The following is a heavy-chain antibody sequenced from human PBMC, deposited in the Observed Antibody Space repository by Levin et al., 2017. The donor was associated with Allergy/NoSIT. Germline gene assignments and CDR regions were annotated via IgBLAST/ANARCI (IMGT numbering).Heavy chain of an antibody. Sequence: SSETLSLTCSVSGDSISSGTYYWTWIRQHPGKGLEWIGYIHYSGSTYYNPSLKSRITISADTSKNQFSLRLTSVTAADTAVYYGARGVEYCGGDCRWFDPWGQGTLVTVSS. D-gene: IGHD2-21*02. CDR1: GDSISSGTYY. J-gene: IGHJ5*02. CDR2: IHYSGST. CDR3: ARGVEYCGGDCRWFDP. V-gene: IGHV4-31*03.